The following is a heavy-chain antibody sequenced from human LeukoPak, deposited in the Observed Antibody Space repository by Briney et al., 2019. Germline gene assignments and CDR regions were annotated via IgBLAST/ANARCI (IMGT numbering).Heavy chain of an antibody. J-gene: IGHJ4*02. D-gene: IGHD2-2*01. CDR1: GFTFSSYW. CDR2: INSDGIYT. Sequence: GGSLRLSCAASGFTFSSYWMHWVRQAPGKGLVWVSRINSDGIYTTYADSVKGRFTISRDNSKNTLFLQMNSLRAEDTAVYYCAKDPHCTGTSCPPNWGQGTLVTVSS. V-gene: IGHV3-74*01. CDR3: AKDPHCTGTSCPPN.